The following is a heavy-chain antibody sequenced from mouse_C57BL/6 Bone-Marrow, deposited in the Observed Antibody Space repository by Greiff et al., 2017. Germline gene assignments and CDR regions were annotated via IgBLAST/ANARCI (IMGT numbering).Heavy chain of an antibody. Sequence: QVQLQQPGAELVMPGASVKLSCKASGYTFTSYWMHWVKQRPGQGLEWIGEIDPSDSYTNYNQKFKGKSTLTVDKASSTAYMQLSRLTSENSAVYYCAMETRLLGGFAYWGQGTLVTVSA. J-gene: IGHJ3*01. CDR1: GYTFTSYW. D-gene: IGHD2-3*01. V-gene: IGHV1-69*01. CDR3: AMETRLLGGFAY. CDR2: IDPSDSYT.